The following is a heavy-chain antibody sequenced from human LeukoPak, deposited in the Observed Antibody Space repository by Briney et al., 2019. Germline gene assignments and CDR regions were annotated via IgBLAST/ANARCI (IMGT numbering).Heavy chain of an antibody. CDR1: GYTFTSYY. Sequence: ASVKVSCKASGYTFTSYYMHWVRQAPGHGLEWMGIINPNGGNTRYAQKFQGRATMTRDTSTSTVYMELSSLRSEDTAVYYCARAKESGLVPKYYFDYWGQGTLVTVSS. D-gene: IGHD3-16*01. J-gene: IGHJ4*02. V-gene: IGHV1-46*01. CDR3: ARAKESGLVPKYYFDY. CDR2: INPNGGNT.